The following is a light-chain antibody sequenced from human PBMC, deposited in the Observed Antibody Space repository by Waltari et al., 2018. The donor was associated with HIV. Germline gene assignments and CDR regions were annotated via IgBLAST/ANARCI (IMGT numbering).Light chain of an antibody. Sequence: AIQMTQYPPSLSASVGDRVTITCRASQNIRRDLGWYQQKPGKAPKLLIYAASTLQTGVSSRFRGGGSGTEFTLTINGLQSEDSATYYCLQDDSFPLTFGPGTKVDLK. CDR2: AAS. CDR1: QNIRRD. V-gene: IGKV1-6*01. J-gene: IGKJ3*01. CDR3: LQDDSFPLT.